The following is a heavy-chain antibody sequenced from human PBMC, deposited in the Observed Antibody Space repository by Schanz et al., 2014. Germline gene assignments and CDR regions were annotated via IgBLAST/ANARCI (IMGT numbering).Heavy chain of an antibody. CDR3: ARSGSSNWYFFDY. CDR2: FIPILGIA. Sequence: QVQLVQSGAEVKKPGSSVKVSCKASRSTFSSYTISWVRQARGQGLEWVGRFIPILGIANYAQKFQGRVTITRDTLASTAYMEVSSLRSEDTAVYYCARSGSSNWYFFDYWGQGTLVTVSS. J-gene: IGHJ4*02. CDR1: RSTFSSYT. V-gene: IGHV1-69*02. D-gene: IGHD6-13*01.